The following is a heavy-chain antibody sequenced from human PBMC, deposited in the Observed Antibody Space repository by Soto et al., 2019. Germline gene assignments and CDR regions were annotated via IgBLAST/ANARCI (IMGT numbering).Heavy chain of an antibody. J-gene: IGHJ5*02. V-gene: IGHV4-31*02. CDR2: IYYSGST. CDR1: GGSISSGGYY. CDR3: ARGYYDFWSGYRLDP. D-gene: IGHD3-3*01. Sequence: SETLSLTCTVSGGSISSGGYYWSWIRQHPGKGLEWIGEIYYSGSTNYNPSLKSRVTISVDTSKNQFSLKLSSVTAADTAVYYCARGYYDFWSGYRLDPWGQGTLVTVSS.